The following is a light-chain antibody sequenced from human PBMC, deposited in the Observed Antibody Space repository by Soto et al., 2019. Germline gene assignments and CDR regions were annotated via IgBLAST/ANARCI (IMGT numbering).Light chain of an antibody. CDR1: QSVSSSY. CDR2: GAS. Sequence: EIVMTQSPATLSVSPGERATLSCRASQSVSSSYLAWYQQKPGQAPRLLIYGASSRATGIPDRFSGSGSGTDFTLTISRLEPEDFAVYYCQQYGSSAPTTFGQGTKVDI. CDR3: QQYGSSAPTT. J-gene: IGKJ1*01. V-gene: IGKV3-20*01.